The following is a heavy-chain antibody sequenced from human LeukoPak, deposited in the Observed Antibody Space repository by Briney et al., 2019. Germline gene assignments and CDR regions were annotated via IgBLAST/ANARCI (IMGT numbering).Heavy chain of an antibody. D-gene: IGHD6-19*01. Sequence: GGSLRLSCAASGFTFSSYSMNWVRQAPGKGLEWVSYISSSSSTIYYADSVKGRFTISRDNAKNSLYLQMNSLRDEDTAVYYCARAFSVRLAVAFFDYWGQGTLVTVSS. CDR1: GFTFSSYS. CDR2: ISSSSSTI. J-gene: IGHJ4*02. V-gene: IGHV3-48*02. CDR3: ARAFSVRLAVAFFDY.